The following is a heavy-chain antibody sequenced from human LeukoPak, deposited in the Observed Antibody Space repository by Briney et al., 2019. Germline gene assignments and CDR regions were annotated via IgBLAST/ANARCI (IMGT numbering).Heavy chain of an antibody. CDR1: GFTFSSYA. V-gene: IGHV3-30-3*01. Sequence: GGSLRLSCAASGFTFSSYAMHWVRQAPGKGLEWVAVISYDGSNKYYADSVKGRFTISRDNSKNTLYLQMNSLRAEDTAVYYCASAIHYYFDYWGQGTLVTVPS. J-gene: IGHJ4*02. CDR3: ASAIHYYFDY. CDR2: ISYDGSNK.